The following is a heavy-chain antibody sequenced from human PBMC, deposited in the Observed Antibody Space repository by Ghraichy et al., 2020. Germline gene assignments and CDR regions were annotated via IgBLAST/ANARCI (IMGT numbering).Heavy chain of an antibody. V-gene: IGHV3-23*01. J-gene: IGHJ4*02. Sequence: GGSLRLSCAASGFTFRNYDMNWVRQAPGKGLEWVSTISDNGGSTYYADSVKGRFTISRDTSKNTLYLQMNSLRAEYTAVYYCGNGAMLDYWGQETLVTVSS. CDR3: GNGAMLDY. CDR2: ISDNGGST. D-gene: IGHD1-26*01. CDR1: GFTFRNYD.